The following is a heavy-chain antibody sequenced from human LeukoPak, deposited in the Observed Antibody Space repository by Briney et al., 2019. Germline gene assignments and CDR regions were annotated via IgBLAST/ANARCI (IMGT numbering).Heavy chain of an antibody. Sequence: GGSLRLSCAASGFTFSSYAMSWVRQAPGKGLEWVSAISGSGGSTYYADSVKGRFTISRDNSKNTLYLQMNSLRAEDTAVYYCARVLGIAVAGTIDYWGQGTLVTVSS. V-gene: IGHV3-23*01. D-gene: IGHD6-19*01. J-gene: IGHJ4*02. CDR1: GFTFSSYA. CDR3: ARVLGIAVAGTIDY. CDR2: ISGSGGST.